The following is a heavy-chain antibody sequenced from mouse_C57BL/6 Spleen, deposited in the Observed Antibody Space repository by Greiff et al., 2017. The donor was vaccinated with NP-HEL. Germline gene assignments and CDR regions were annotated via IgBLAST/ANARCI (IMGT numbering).Heavy chain of an antibody. Sequence: EVKVEESGGGLVKPGGSLKLSCAASGFTFSSYTMSWVRQTPEKRLEWVATISGGGGNTYYPDSVKGRFTISRDNAKNTLYLQMSSLRSEDTALYYCARVTTVVAYYFDYWGQGTTLTVSS. CDR1: GFTFSSYT. J-gene: IGHJ2*01. D-gene: IGHD1-1*01. V-gene: IGHV5-9*01. CDR3: ARVTTVVAYYFDY. CDR2: ISGGGGNT.